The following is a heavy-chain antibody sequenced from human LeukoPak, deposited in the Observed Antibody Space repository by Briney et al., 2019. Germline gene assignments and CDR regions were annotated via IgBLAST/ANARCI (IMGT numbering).Heavy chain of an antibody. J-gene: IGHJ4*02. CDR2: ISGSGGST. CDR3: AKDYYGDLYYFDY. D-gene: IGHD4-17*01. CDR1: GFTFSSYA. V-gene: IGHV3-23*01. Sequence: PGGSLRLSCAASGFTFSSYAMGWVRQAPGKGLEWVSGISGSGGSTDYADSVRGRFTISRDNSKNTLYLQMNSLRAEDTAVYYCAKDYYGDLYYFDYWGQGTLVTVSS.